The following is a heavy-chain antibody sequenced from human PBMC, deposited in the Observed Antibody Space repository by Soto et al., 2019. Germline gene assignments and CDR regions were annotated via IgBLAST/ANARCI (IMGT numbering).Heavy chain of an antibody. V-gene: IGHV4-34*01. CDR2: INHSGST. Sequence: SETLSLTCAVYGGSFSGYYWSWIRQPPGKGLEWIGEINHSGSTNYNPSLKSRVTISVDTSKNQFSLKLSSVTAADTAVYYCARGYSYGNNYYYYGMDVWGQGTTVTVSS. CDR3: ARGYSYGNNYYYYGMDV. CDR1: GGSFSGYY. D-gene: IGHD5-18*01. J-gene: IGHJ6*02.